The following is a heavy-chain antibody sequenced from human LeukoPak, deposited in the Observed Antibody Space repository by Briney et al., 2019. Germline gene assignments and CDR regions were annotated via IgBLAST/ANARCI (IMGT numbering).Heavy chain of an antibody. CDR2: INHSGST. CDR1: GGSFSGYY. J-gene: IGHJ4*02. V-gene: IGHV4-34*01. D-gene: IGHD4-17*01. Sequence: PSETLSLTCAVYGGSFSGYYWSWIRQPPGKGLEWIGEINHSGSTNYNPSLKSRVTISVDTSKNQFSLKLSSVTAADTAVYYCARGLPIYGDYPRWADYWGQGTLVTVSS. CDR3: ARGLPIYGDYPRWADY.